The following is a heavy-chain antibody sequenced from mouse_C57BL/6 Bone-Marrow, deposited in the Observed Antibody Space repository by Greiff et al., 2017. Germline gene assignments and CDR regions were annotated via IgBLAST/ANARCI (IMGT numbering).Heavy chain of an antibody. CDR1: GYTFTSYW. Sequence: QVQLQQPGAELVKPGASVKMSCKASGYTFTSYWITWVKQRPGQGLEWIGDIYPTSGRTNYNEKFKSKAILTVDTSSNTAYMQLSSLTSEDSAVLYWAISGPLGRGCDYWGQGTTLTVSS. D-gene: IGHD4-1*01. CDR2: IYPTSGRT. V-gene: IGHV1-55*01. J-gene: IGHJ2*01. CDR3: AISGPLGRGCDY.